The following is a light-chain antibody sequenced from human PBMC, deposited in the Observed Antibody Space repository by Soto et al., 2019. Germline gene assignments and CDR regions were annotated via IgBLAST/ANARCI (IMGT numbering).Light chain of an antibody. CDR1: QSVSNNY. CDR2: GAS. CDR3: QQYGSSLFT. J-gene: IGKJ3*01. V-gene: IGKV3-20*01. Sequence: LLTQPPGTLSLPPGERATLSCRASQSVSNNYLAWYQQKPGQAPRLLIYGASSRATGIPDRFSGSGSGTDFTLTISRLEPEDFAVYYCQQYGSSLFTFGPGTKVDIK.